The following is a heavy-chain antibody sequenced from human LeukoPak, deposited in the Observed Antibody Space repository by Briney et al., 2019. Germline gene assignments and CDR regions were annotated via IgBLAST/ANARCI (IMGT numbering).Heavy chain of an antibody. D-gene: IGHD3-22*01. CDR2: ISGSGGST. CDR3: AKYGGYYDSSGMALNTRILDY. Sequence: GGSLILSCAASGFTFSSYAMSWVRQAPGKGLEWVSAISGSGGSTYYADSVKGRFTISRDNSKNTLYLQMNSLRAEDTAVCYCAKYGGYYDSSGMALNTRILDYWGQGTLVTVSS. V-gene: IGHV3-23*01. CDR1: GFTFSSYA. J-gene: IGHJ4*02.